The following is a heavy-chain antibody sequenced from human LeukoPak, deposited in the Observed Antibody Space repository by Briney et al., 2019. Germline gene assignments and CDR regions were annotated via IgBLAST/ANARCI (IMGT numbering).Heavy chain of an antibody. Sequence: GGSLRLSCTVSGFTFSTYNMNWVRQAPGKGLEWVSSITSSSRYIYYADSVKGRFTISRDNAKNSLYLQMNSLRAEDTAVYYCARDRWEGDAFDIWGQGTMVTVSS. CDR3: ARDRWEGDAFDI. V-gene: IGHV3-21*01. CDR2: ITSSSRYI. CDR1: GFTFSTYN. J-gene: IGHJ3*02. D-gene: IGHD1-26*01.